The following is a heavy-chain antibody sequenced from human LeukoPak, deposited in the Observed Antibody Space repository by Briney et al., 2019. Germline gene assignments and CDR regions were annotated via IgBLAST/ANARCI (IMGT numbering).Heavy chain of an antibody. CDR2: FSGSGGST. D-gene: IGHD2-21*01. V-gene: IGHV3-23*01. J-gene: IGHJ4*02. Sequence: GGSLRLSCAASGLIFSSHGMSRGRQPPGNGLEWVSAFSGSGGSTYYADSVKGRFTISRDNSKNTLYLQMGSLRAEDMAVYFCARVGDDNYLDFWGQGTLVTVSS. CDR3: ARVGDDNYLDF. CDR1: GLIFSSHG.